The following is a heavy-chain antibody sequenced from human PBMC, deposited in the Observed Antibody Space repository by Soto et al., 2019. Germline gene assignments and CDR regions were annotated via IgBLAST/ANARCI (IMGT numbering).Heavy chain of an antibody. J-gene: IGHJ5*02. D-gene: IGHD5-18*01. CDR1: GGSISSYY. CDR2: IYYSGST. CDR3: ARTTAMPNNWFDP. V-gene: IGHV4-59*01. Sequence: SDTLSLTCTVSGGSISSYYWRWIGQTPGKGLEWIGYIYYSGSTNYNPSLKSRVTIPVDTSKNQFSLKLSSVTAADTAVYYCARTTAMPNNWFDPWAQGTLVTVS.